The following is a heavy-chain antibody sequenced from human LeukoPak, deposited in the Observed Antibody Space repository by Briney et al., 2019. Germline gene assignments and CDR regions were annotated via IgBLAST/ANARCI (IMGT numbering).Heavy chain of an antibody. Sequence: GGSLRLSCAASGFTFNDYAMHWVRQAPGKGLEWVSGISWNSGSIGYADSVKGRFTISRDNAKNSLYLQMNSLRAEDTAVYYCARETGDQAFDYWGQGTLVTVSS. V-gene: IGHV3-9*01. CDR2: ISWNSGSI. CDR1: GFTFNDYA. CDR3: ARETGDQAFDY. D-gene: IGHD7-27*01. J-gene: IGHJ4*02.